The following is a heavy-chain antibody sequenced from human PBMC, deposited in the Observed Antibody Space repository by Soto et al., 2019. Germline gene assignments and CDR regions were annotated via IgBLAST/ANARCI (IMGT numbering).Heavy chain of an antibody. CDR3: ARTKCSGGSCYSWSLDD. CDR2: RYYSEST. Sequence: TLSLPFTVSGGSITTGWYDWSWIRQLPGKGLEWIGHRYYSESTYYNPSLKSRVSISLDTSKNQFSLKLSFVNAADTAMYYCARTKCSGGSCYSWSLDDWGQGTPVTVSS. CDR1: GGSITTGWYD. J-gene: IGHJ4*02. D-gene: IGHD2-15*01. V-gene: IGHV4-31*03.